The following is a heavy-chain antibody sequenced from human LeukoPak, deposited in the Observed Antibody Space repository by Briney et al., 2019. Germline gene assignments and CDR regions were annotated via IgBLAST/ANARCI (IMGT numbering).Heavy chain of an antibody. CDR2: IYTSGST. D-gene: IGHD3-10*01. CDR3: ARESAYGYYHYMDV. J-gene: IGHJ6*03. V-gene: IGHV4-4*07. CDR1: GGSISSYY. Sequence: SETLSLTCTVSGGSISSYYWSWIRQPAGKGLEWIGRIYTSGSTNYNPSLKSRVTISVDKSKNQFSLKLSSVTAADTAVYYCARESAYGYYHYMDVWGKGTTVTVSS.